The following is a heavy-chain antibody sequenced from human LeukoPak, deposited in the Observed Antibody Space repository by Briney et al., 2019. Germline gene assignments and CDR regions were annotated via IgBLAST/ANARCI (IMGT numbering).Heavy chain of an antibody. Sequence: GGSLRLSCAASGFTLSNYWIHWVRQAPGKGLVWVAYINSDGSRTSYADSVKGRFTISRDNAKNTVHLLMNSLRAEDTAVYYCARDLITPTAMVTGGFDYWGQGTLVTVSS. CDR2: INSDGSRT. CDR3: ARDLITPTAMVTGGFDY. D-gene: IGHD5-18*01. CDR1: GFTLSNYW. J-gene: IGHJ4*02. V-gene: IGHV3-74*01.